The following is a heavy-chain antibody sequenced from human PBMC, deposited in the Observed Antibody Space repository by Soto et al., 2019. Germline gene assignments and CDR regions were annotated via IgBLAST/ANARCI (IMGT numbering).Heavy chain of an antibody. CDR2: IGTAGDT. CDR1: GFTFSSYD. V-gene: IGHV3-13*04. Sequence: EVQLVESGGGLVQPGGSLRLSCAASGFTFSSYDMHWVRQATGKGLEWVSAIGTAGDTYYPGSVKGRFTISRENAKNSLYLQMNSLRAGDTAVYYCARLAGVSGSYDYYFDYWGQGTLVTVSS. CDR3: ARLAGVSGSYDYYFDY. J-gene: IGHJ4*02. D-gene: IGHD1-26*01.